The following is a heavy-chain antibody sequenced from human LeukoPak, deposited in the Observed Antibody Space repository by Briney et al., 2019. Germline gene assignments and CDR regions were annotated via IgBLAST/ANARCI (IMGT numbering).Heavy chain of an antibody. CDR2: IYPGDSDT. Sequence: PGESLRISCKGSGYSFPNYWIGWVRQMPGKGLEWMGIIYPGDSDTTYKPSFQGHITVSADMSTSTAYLQWRSLKASDTAMYYCARSRAEKVPVWGSYRHHDAFDLWGQGTRVTVSS. CDR3: ARSRAEKVPVWGSYRHHDAFDL. V-gene: IGHV5-51*03. CDR1: GYSFPNYW. J-gene: IGHJ3*01. D-gene: IGHD3-16*02.